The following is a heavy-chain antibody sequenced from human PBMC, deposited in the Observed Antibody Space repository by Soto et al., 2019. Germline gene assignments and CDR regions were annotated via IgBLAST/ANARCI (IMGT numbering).Heavy chain of an antibody. CDR1: GDSVSSNSAA. Sequence: PSQTLSLTCAISGDSVSSNSAAWNWIRQSPSRGLEWLGRTYYRSRWYNDYAVSGKSRITINPDTCKNQFALQKNPVTCDYEAVYYWEIDRCISMGCLRLIYCYDINVWGEGTPVTVSS. CDR3: EIDRCISMGCLRLIYCYDINV. J-gene: IGHJ6*04. V-gene: IGHV6-1*01. CDR2: TYYRSRWYN. D-gene: IGHD3-10*01.